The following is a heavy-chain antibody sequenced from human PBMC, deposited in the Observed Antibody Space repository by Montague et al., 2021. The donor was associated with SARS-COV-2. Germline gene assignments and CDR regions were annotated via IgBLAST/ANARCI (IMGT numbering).Heavy chain of an antibody. Sequence: TLSLICAVYGGSFSGYHWTWIRQSPGGGLEWIGQINYGGSTKYNPSLRSRVTISIDTSKNQFSLKLTSVTAADTAVYYCARGAPGYWGQGTLVTVSS. CDR2: INYGGST. CDR3: ARGAPGY. J-gene: IGHJ4*02. V-gene: IGHV4-34*01. CDR1: GGSFSGYH. D-gene: IGHD1-1*01.